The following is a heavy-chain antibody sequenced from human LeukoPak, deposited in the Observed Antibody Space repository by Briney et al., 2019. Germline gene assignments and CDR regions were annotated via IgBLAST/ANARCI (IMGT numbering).Heavy chain of an antibody. Sequence: KSGGSLRLSCTASGFTFGDYAMSWFRQAPGKGLEWVGFIRSKAYGGTTEYAASVKGRFTISRDDSKSIAYLQMNSLKTEDTAVYYCTRARDYYDSSQFDYWGQGTLVTVSS. CDR1: GFTFGDYA. CDR3: TRARDYYDSSQFDY. D-gene: IGHD3-22*01. J-gene: IGHJ4*02. V-gene: IGHV3-49*05. CDR2: IRSKAYGGTT.